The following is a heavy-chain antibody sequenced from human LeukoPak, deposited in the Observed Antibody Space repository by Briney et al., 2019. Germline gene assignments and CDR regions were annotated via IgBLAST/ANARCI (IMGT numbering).Heavy chain of an antibody. V-gene: IGHV3-23*01. D-gene: IGHD3-3*01. CDR1: GFTFSTYA. Sequence: PGGSLRLSCAASGFTFSTYAVSWLRQSPGRGLEWVAGISYSGGSTFYADSVKGRFTISRDNSKNTLYLQMNGLRAEDTAAYHCAKGDFWSGYYNNPFFDNWGRGTLVTVSS. CDR3: AKGDFWSGYYNNPFFDN. J-gene: IGHJ4*02. CDR2: ISYSGGST.